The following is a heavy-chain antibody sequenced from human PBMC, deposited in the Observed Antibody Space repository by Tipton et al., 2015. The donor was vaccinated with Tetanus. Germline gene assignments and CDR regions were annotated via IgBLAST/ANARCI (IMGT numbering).Heavy chain of an antibody. J-gene: IGHJ6*02. CDR1: GFSFSGSV. Sequence: GSLRLSCAASGFSFSGSVMHWVRQAPGKGLEWVARIRSKADNYAPTYAASVQGRFTISRDNSKNTLYFQMNTLRGEDTAIYYCAKWSGELSSYFYYYGMDVWGQGTTVTVSS. CDR2: IRSKADNYAP. V-gene: IGHV3-73*01. D-gene: IGHD3-10*01. CDR3: AKWSGELSSYFYYYGMDV.